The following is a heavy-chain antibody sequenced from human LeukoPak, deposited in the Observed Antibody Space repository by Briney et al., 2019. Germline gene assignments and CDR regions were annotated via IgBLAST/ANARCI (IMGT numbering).Heavy chain of an antibody. CDR2: ISGSGVIT. D-gene: IGHD5-12*01. V-gene: IGHV3-23*01. J-gene: IGHJ4*02. CDR3: AKDDAWVRYQD. Sequence: PGGSLRLSCAASGFTFSSHGMNWVRQAPGKGLEWISGISGSGVITYYADSVKGRFTFSRDNSKNTLYLQMNSLRAQDTAVYYCAKDDAWVRYQDWGQGTLVTVSS. CDR1: GFTFSSHG.